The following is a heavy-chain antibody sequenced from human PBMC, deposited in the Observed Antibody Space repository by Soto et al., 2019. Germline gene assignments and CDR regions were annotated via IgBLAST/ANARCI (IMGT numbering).Heavy chain of an antibody. V-gene: IGHV3-30-3*01. CDR1: GFTFSSYA. J-gene: IGHJ4*02. CDR2: ISNDGSNK. CDR3: ASGCGARVTQFDC. D-gene: IGHD4-17*01. Sequence: QVQLVESGGGVVQPGRSLRLSCAASGFTFSSYAMHWVRQAPGKGLEWVAVISNDGSNKYYADSVKGRFTISRDNSKNTSQLQMNSVRADDTAVYYCASGCGARVTQFDCWGQGTLVTVSS.